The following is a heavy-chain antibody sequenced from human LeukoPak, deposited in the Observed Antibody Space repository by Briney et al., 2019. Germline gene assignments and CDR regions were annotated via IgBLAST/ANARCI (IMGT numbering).Heavy chain of an antibody. CDR2: IYYSGST. CDR3: ARTGYDSSGHAPDY. D-gene: IGHD3-22*01. CDR1: GGSISSSSYY. V-gene: IGHV4-39*07. Sequence: SETLSLTCTVSGGSISSSSYYWGWIRQPPGKGLEWIGSIYYSGSTNYNPSLKSRVTISVDTSKNQFSLKLSSVTAADTAVYFCARTGYDSSGHAPDYWGQGTLVTVSS. J-gene: IGHJ4*02.